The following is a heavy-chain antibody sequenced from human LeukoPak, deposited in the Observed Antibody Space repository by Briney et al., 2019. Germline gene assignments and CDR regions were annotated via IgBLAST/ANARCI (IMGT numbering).Heavy chain of an antibody. CDR3: ARGSTYYGDYEP. V-gene: IGHV4-39*01. CDR1: GGSISSSSYY. D-gene: IGHD4-17*01. CDR2: IYYSGST. J-gene: IGHJ5*02. Sequence: SETLSLTCTVSGGSISSSSYYWGWIRQPPGKGLEWIGSIYYSGSTYYNPSLKSRVTISVDTSKNQFSLKLSSVTAADTAVYYCARGSTYYGDYEPWGQGTLVTVSS.